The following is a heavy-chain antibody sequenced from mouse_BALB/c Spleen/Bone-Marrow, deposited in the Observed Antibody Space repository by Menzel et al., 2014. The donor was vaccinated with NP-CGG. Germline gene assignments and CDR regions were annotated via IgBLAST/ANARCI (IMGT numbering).Heavy chain of an antibody. CDR3: VLRWFAY. CDR2: ISDGGSYT. J-gene: IGHJ3*01. V-gene: IGHV5-4*02. Sequence: EVHLVESGGGLVKPGGSLKLSCAASGFTFSDYYMYWVRQTPEKRLEWVATISDGGSYTYYPGSVKGRFTISRDNAKNNLYLQMSSLKSEDTAMYYCVLRWFAYWGQGTLVTVSA. CDR1: GFTFSDYY. D-gene: IGHD1-1*01.